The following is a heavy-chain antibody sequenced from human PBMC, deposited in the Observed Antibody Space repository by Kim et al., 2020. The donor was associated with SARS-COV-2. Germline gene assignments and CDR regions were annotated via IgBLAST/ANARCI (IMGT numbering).Heavy chain of an antibody. D-gene: IGHD6-13*01. CDR1: GAFVTTYY. CDR2: FYYTGNI. Sequence: SETLSLTCSVSGAFVTTYYWSWIRQPPGKGLESIGYFYYTGNINYNPSLKSRVTISGDTSKNQFSLKLSSVTAADTALYYCARHGSSYEYFFDYWGQGSL. J-gene: IGHJ4*02. V-gene: IGHV4-59*02. CDR3: ARHGSSYEYFFDY.